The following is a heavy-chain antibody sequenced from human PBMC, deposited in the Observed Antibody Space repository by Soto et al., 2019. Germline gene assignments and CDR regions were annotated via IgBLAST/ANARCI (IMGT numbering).Heavy chain of an antibody. Sequence: KQSQTLSLTCAISGDTVSNDGAAWNWIRQSPSRGLEWLGRTYYRSTWSNDYALSVKSRIAVNPDTSKNQFSLQLNSVTPEDTAVYYWARGFGRYHRSGYYNADALDYWGQGVLVTVSS. CDR1: GDTVSNDGAA. CDR2: TYYRSTWSN. CDR3: ARGFGRYHRSGYYNADALDY. V-gene: IGHV6-1*01. D-gene: IGHD3-22*01. J-gene: IGHJ4*02.